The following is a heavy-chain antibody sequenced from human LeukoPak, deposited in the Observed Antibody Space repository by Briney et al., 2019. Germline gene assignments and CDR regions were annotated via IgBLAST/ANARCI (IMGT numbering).Heavy chain of an antibody. CDR2: INPSGGST. CDR3: ARDLEYSSSSTQYYFDY. D-gene: IGHD6-6*01. V-gene: IGHV1-46*01. CDR1: GYTCTSYY. Sequence: ASVKVSCKASGYTCTSYYMHWVRQAPGQGLEWMGIINPSGGSTSYAQKFQGRVTMTRDTSTSTVYMELSSLRSEDTAVYYCARDLEYSSSSTQYYFDYWGQGTLVTVSS. J-gene: IGHJ4*02.